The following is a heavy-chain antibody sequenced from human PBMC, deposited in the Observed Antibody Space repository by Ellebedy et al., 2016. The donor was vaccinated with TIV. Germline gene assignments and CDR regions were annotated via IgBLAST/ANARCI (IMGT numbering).Heavy chain of an antibody. D-gene: IGHD4-17*01. CDR1: GFTFSTYA. CDR3: AKSLSTVTRGFFDY. V-gene: IGHV3-23*01. CDR2: ISDSGVST. Sequence: PGGSLRLSCAASGFTFSTYAMSWVRQAPGKGLEWVSTISDSGVSTYYADSVKGRFTISRDNSKDTLYLQMNSPRVEDTAIYYCAKSLSTVTRGFFDYWGQGDLVSVSS. J-gene: IGHJ4*02.